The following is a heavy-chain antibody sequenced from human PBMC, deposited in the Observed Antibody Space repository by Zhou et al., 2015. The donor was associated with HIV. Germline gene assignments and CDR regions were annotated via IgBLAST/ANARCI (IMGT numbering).Heavy chain of an antibody. Sequence: QVQLVQSGAEVKKPGASVKVSCKASGYTFTSYDINWVRQATGQGLEWMGGIIPIFGTANYAQKFQGRVTITADESTSTAYMELSSLRSEDTAVYYCARDGGRRDGYNSPAFDIWAKGQWSPSLQ. D-gene: IGHD5-24*01. CDR2: IIPIFGTA. V-gene: IGHV1-69*01. CDR1: GYTFTSYD. CDR3: ARDGGRRDGYNSPAFDI. J-gene: IGHJ3*02.